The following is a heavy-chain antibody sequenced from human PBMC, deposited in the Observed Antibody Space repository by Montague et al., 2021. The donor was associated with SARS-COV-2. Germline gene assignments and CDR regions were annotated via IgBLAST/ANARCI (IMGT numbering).Heavy chain of an antibody. Sequence: CAISGDSVSSNSAAWNWIRQSPSRGLAWLGRTYFRSKWYSEYAFSVKGRITINADTSTNQFSLQVNSVTPEDTAIYYCTRSWGWKEPHYYFDHWGQGTLSPSPQ. CDR2: TYFRSKWYS. CDR1: GDSVSSNSAA. V-gene: IGHV6-1*01. CDR3: TRSWGWKEPHYYFDH. J-gene: IGHJ4*02. D-gene: IGHD1-14*01.